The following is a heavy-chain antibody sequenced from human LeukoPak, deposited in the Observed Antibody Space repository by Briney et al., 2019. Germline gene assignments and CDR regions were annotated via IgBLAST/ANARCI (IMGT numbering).Heavy chain of an antibody. CDR3: ARLIVVVPAATFDY. D-gene: IGHD2-2*01. Sequence: GGSLRLSCAASGFTFSSYSMNWVRQAPGKGLEWVSYISSSSSTIYYADSVKGRFTISRDNPKSSLYLQMNSLRAEDTAVYYCARLIVVVPAATFDYWGQGTLVTVSS. CDR1: GFTFSSYS. J-gene: IGHJ4*02. V-gene: IGHV3-48*01. CDR2: ISSSSSTI.